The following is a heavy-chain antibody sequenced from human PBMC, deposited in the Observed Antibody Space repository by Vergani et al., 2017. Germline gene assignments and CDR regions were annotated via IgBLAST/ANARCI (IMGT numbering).Heavy chain of an antibody. J-gene: IGHJ3*02. CDR1: GFTFSSYA. D-gene: IGHD3-22*01. CDR2: ISSSGSTI. Sequence: EVQLLESGGGLVQPGGSLRLSCAASGFTFSSYAMSWVRQAPGKGLEWVSYISSSGSTIYYADSVKGRFTISRDNAKNSLYLQMNSLRAEDTAVYYCARALPTYYYDSSGYYGDAFDIWGQGTMVTVSS. V-gene: IGHV3-48*03. CDR3: ARALPTYYYDSSGYYGDAFDI.